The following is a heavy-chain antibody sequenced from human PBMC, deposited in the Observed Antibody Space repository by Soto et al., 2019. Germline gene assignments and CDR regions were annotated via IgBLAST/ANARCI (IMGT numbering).Heavy chain of an antibody. CDR2: IYYSGST. D-gene: IGHD1-1*01. Sequence: SETLSLTCTVSGGSIGGSSYYWGWIRQPPGKGLEWIGSIYYSGSTYYNPSLKSRVTISVDTSKNQFSLKLSSVTAADTAVYYCARGITTGTFRFGWFDPWGQGTLVTVSS. V-gene: IGHV4-39*01. CDR3: ARGITTGTFRFGWFDP. CDR1: GGSIGGSSYY. J-gene: IGHJ5*02.